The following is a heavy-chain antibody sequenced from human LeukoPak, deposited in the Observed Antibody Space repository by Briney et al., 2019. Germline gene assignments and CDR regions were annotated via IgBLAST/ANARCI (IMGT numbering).Heavy chain of an antibody. D-gene: IGHD2-15*01. Sequence: PSGTLSLTCVACGDNLIRYYWIWVRQHQGELTAWFGVIYESETTYYHRSLERRVTISMVPSKQQFSLSLSSVTAADTAVYYCARGAWATPLGSWGLGTPVIVSS. V-gene: IGHV4-34*01. J-gene: IGHJ4*02. CDR2: IYESETT. CDR1: GDNLIRYY. CDR3: ARGAWATPLGS.